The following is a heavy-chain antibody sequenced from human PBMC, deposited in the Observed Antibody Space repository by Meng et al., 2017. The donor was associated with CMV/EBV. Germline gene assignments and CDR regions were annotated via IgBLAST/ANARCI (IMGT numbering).Heavy chain of an antibody. J-gene: IGHJ4*02. CDR2: NNSSGST. CDR1: RGSCSGYS. V-gene: IGHV4-34*01. CDR3: ARCSAPVVRDY. Sequence: RPQGWCRRRFYTSEALSCSSAVYRGSCSGYSWRSIRLPPAEGVEWTGDNNSSGSTNYNPSLKGRVTISVDTSNDQFFLKLSSVTAADTAVYFCARCSAPVVRDYWGQGTLVTVSS. D-gene: IGHD2-15*01.